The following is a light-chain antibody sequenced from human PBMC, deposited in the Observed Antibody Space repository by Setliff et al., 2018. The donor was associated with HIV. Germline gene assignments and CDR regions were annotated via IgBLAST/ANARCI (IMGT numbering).Light chain of an antibody. CDR2: EVN. J-gene: IGLJ3*02. CDR3: CSYVPSNIWV. Sequence: QSALTQPASVSGSPGQSTTISCTGASSDIGSYNYVSWYQHRPGETPKLLIYEVNKRPSGVSNRFSGSKSGNTASLTISGLQAEDEGTYHCCSYVPSNIWVFG. V-gene: IGLV2-23*02. CDR1: SSDIGSYNY.